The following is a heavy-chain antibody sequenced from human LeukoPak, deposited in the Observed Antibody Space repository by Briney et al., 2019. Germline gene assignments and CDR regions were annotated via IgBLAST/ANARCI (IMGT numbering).Heavy chain of an antibody. V-gene: IGHV3-7*01. D-gene: IGHD1-26*01. Sequence: GGSLRLSCAASGFTISGYWMGWVRQPPGKGREWLANINEGGGETHYVDSVKGRFIISRDNARNSLYLQLDSLRAEDTAVYYCARRLGGSSQRDYWGQGALVTVSS. CDR3: ARRLGGSSQRDY. CDR1: GFTISGYW. CDR2: INEGGGET. J-gene: IGHJ4*02.